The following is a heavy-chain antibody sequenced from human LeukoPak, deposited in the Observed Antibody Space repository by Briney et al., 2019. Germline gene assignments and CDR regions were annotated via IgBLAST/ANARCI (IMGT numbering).Heavy chain of an antibody. CDR3: ARGFEYSSSSGPFDI. V-gene: IGHV1-2*02. CDR1: GYTFTGYY. J-gene: IGHJ3*02. CDR2: INPNSGGT. Sequence: ASVKVSCKASGYTFTGYYMHWVRQAPGQGLEWMGWINPNSGGTNYAQKFQGRVTMTRDTSISTAYMELSRLRSDDTAVYYCARGFEYSSSSGPFDIWGQGTMVTVSS. D-gene: IGHD6-6*01.